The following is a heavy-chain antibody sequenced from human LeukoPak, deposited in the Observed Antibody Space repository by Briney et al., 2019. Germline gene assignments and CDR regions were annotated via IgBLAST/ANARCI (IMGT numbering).Heavy chain of an antibody. CDR2: IGGIA. V-gene: IGHV4-4*08. CDR3: ARGGTTKVTPMDF. CDR1: GGSISGYY. D-gene: IGHD4-17*01. J-gene: IGHJ4*02. Sequence: PSETLSLTCTVSGGSISGYYWNWIRQPPGKGLGWVACIGGIANYSPSLKGRVTISVDTSKNQISLTVTSVTAANTAMYYCARGGTTKVTPMDFWGRGTLVTVSS.